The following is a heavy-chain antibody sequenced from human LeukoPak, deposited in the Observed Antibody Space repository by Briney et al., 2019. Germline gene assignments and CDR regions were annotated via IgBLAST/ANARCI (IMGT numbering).Heavy chain of an antibody. CDR2: IYGSGTT. D-gene: IGHD3-16*01. CDR1: GFTVSSSS. CDR3: ARDRGGDGGFDY. Sequence: GGSLRLSCAASGFTVSSSSMNWVRQAPGKGLEWVSFIYGSGTTYYGDSVKGRFTISRDNSKNTLYLQMISLRAEDTAVYYCARDRGGDGGFDYWGRGTLVTVSS. J-gene: IGHJ4*02. V-gene: IGHV3-66*03.